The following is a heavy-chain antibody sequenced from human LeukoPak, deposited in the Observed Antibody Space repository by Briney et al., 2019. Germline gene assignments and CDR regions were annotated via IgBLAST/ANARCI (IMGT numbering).Heavy chain of an antibody. J-gene: IGHJ4*02. V-gene: IGHV3-23*01. D-gene: IGHD3-10*01. CDR2: ISGSGGNT. CDR3: AKPPLWFGDAY. CDR1: GFTFSSYA. Sequence: GGSLRLSCVASGFTFSSYAMSWVRQAPVKGLEWVSAISGSGGNTYYADSVKGRFTISRDNSKNTLYLQMNSLRAEDTAVYYRAKPPLWFGDAYWGQGTLVTVSS.